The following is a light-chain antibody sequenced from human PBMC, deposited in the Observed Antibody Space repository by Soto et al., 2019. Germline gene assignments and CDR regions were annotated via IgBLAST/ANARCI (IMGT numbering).Light chain of an antibody. CDR2: GAS. J-gene: IGKJ5*01. Sequence: EIVMTQSPATLSVSPGERATLSCRASQYMSNTLAWYQQKPGQAPRLLISGASSRTTGIPDRFSGSGSGTDFTLTISRLEPEDFSVYYCQQRYNWPVTFGQGTRLEIK. CDR3: QQRYNWPVT. CDR1: QYMSNT. V-gene: IGKV3D-15*01.